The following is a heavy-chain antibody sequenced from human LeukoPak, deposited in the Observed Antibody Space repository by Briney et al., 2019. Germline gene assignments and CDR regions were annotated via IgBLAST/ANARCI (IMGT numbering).Heavy chain of an antibody. D-gene: IGHD3-10*01. Sequence: GGSLRLSCAASGFTFSSYSMNWVRQAPGKGLEWVSSISSSSSYIYYADSVKGRFTISRDNAKNSLYLQMNSLRAEDTAVYYCARAGGPHYYGSGRGLYWFDPWGQGTLVTVSS. CDR3: ARAGGPHYYGSGRGLYWFDP. V-gene: IGHV3-21*01. J-gene: IGHJ5*02. CDR1: GFTFSSYS. CDR2: ISSSSSYI.